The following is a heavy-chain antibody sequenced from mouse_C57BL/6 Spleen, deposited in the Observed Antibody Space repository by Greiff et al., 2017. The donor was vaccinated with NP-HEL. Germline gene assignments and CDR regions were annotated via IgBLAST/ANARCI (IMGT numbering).Heavy chain of an antibody. CDR1: GYTFTSYT. J-gene: IGHJ4*01. V-gene: IGHV1-4*01. Sequence: VQLQQSGAELARPGASVKMSCKASGYTFTSYTMHWVKQRPGQGLEWIGYINPSSGYTKYNQKFKDKATLTADKSSSTAYMQLSSLTSEDSAVYYCARSGYYDPMDYWGQGTSVTVSS. D-gene: IGHD2-4*01. CDR3: ARSGYYDPMDY. CDR2: INPSSGYT.